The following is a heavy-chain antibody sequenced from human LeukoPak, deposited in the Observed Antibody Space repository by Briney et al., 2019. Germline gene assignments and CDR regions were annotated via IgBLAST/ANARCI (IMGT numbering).Heavy chain of an antibody. V-gene: IGHV5-51*01. J-gene: IGHJ4*02. CDR1: GYRFTSYW. CDR3: ARSPGGSSTSSPYYFDY. Sequence: GESLKISCEGSGYRFTSYWVGWVREMPGKGVEWGGIIYPGDSDNRYSPSFQGQVTISADKSISTAYLQWSSLKASGTAMYYCARSPGGSSTSSPYYFDYWGQGTLVTVSS. CDR2: IYPGDSDN. D-gene: IGHD2-2*01.